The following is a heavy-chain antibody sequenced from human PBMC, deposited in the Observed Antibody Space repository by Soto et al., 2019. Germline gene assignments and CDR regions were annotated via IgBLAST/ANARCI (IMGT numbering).Heavy chain of an antibody. Sequence: GASVKVSCKASGGTFISYTISWVRQAPGQGLEWMGRIIPILDIANYAQKFQGRVTITADKSTSTANMELSSLRSEDTAVYYCARSGYCSSTSCSPPYFDYWGQGTLVTVS. CDR3: ARSGYCSSTSCSPPYFDY. D-gene: IGHD2-2*03. CDR2: IIPILDIA. CDR1: GGTFISYT. V-gene: IGHV1-69*02. J-gene: IGHJ4*02.